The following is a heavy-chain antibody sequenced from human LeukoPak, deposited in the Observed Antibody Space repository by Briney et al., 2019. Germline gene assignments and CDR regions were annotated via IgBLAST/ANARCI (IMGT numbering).Heavy chain of an antibody. CDR2: IGTGGHT. CDR1: GFTFSNYD. J-gene: IGHJ3*01. Sequence: GGSLRLSCSASGFTFSNYDMHWVRQEKGKGLEWVSSIGTGGHTYYAPSVKGRFTISRENDKNSLYLQMNSLGAGDTAIYYCTIGALEAPCDVWGPGTMVAVSS. D-gene: IGHD1-26*01. V-gene: IGHV3-13*01. CDR3: TIGALEAPCDV.